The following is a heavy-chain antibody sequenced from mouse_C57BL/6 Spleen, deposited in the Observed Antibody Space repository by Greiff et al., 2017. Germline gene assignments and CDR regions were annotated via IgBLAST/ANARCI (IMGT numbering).Heavy chain of an antibody. J-gene: IGHJ2*01. V-gene: IGHV1-53*01. D-gene: IGHD3-1*01. Sequence: QVQLQLPGTELVQLGASVKLSGKGSGYAFTSYWMHWVKPRPGQGLERIGNINPSNVGTIYNEKFKSQAKLTVDKSSSTAYMQLSSLTSEDSAVYYCARAGYWYDFDYWGQGTTLTVSS. CDR1: GYAFTSYW. CDR2: INPSNVGT. CDR3: ARAGYWYDFDY.